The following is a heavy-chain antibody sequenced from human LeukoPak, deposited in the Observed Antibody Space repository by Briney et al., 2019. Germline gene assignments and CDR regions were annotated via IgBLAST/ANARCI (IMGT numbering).Heavy chain of an antibody. CDR1: GGSISSGGYY. CDR2: IYHSGST. V-gene: IGHV4-30-2*01. D-gene: IGHD6-6*01. Sequence: SQTLSLTCTVSGGSISSGGYYWSWIRQPPGKGLEWIGYIYHSGSTYYNPSPKSRVTISVDGSKNQFSLKLSSVTAADTAVYYCARGSSPADYWGQGTLVTVSS. J-gene: IGHJ4*02. CDR3: ARGSSPADY.